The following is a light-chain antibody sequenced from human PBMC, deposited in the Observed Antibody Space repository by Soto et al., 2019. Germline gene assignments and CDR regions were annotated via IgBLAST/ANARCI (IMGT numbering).Light chain of an antibody. Sequence: DIHLTQSPSSLSASVGDTVSITCRASQSITIYLNWYQQKPGKAPTLLIYESSNLQSGVPSRFSASGSGTDFTLTISSLQPEDFATYYRQQSLTIPPTFGQGTKAEMK. CDR2: ESS. CDR1: QSITIY. CDR3: QQSLTIPPT. V-gene: IGKV1-39*01. J-gene: IGKJ1*01.